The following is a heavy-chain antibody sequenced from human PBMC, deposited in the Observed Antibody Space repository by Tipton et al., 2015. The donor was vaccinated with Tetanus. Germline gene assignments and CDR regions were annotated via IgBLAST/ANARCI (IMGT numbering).Heavy chain of an antibody. CDR3: VRPARYCSGGSCFLALDF. V-gene: IGHV1-69*13. Sequence: QSGPEVKKPGASVKVSCKASGYTFTHYGISWVRQAPGQGPEWMGGIFPQYGTANYAPEFQGRVTLTADESTVTAYMELSSLRSEDTAVYYCVRPARYCSGGSCFLALDFWGQGTQVTVSS. J-gene: IGHJ4*02. D-gene: IGHD2-15*01. CDR1: GYTFTHYG. CDR2: IFPQYGTA.